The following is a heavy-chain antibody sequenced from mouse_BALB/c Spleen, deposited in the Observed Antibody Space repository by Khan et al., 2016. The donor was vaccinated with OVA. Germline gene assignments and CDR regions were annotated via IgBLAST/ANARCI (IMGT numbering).Heavy chain of an antibody. CDR2: ISSGGSYT. D-gene: IGHD1-1*01. CDR1: GFTFSSYA. V-gene: IGHV5-9-3*01. Sequence: EVELVESGGGLVKPGGSLKLSCAASGFTFSSYALSWVRQTPEKRLEWVATISSGGSYTYYPGSVKGRFTISRDNARNTLYLQMSSPRSEDTAMYYCARTPGYYGSNYFDYWGQGSTLTVSS. CDR3: ARTPGYYGSNYFDY. J-gene: IGHJ2*01.